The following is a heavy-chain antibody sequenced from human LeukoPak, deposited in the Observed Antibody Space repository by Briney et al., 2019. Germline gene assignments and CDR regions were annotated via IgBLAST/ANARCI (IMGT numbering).Heavy chain of an antibody. J-gene: IGHJ3*02. CDR2: INAGNGNT. V-gene: IGHV1-3*01. CDR3: ASGYCGGDCYSSDAFDI. Sequence: ASVKVSCTASGYTFTSYAMHWVRQAPGQRLEWMGWINAGNGNTKYSQKFQGRVTITRDTSASTAYMELSSLRSEDTAVYYCASGYCGGDCYSSDAFDIWGQGAMVTVSS. CDR1: GYTFTSYA. D-gene: IGHD2-21*02.